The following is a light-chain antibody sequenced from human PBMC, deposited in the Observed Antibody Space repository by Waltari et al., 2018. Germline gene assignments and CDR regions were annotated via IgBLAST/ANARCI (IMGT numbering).Light chain of an antibody. V-gene: IGLV8-61*01. CDR3: VLSMGSGIWM. CDR2: DTN. CDR1: SGSVATTYY. J-gene: IGLJ3*02. Sequence: QTVVTQEPSLSVSPGGTVTLTCGLSSGSVATTYYPSWYQQAPGQAPRTLIFDTNTRSSGVPDLFSGSILDNKAALTITGAQADDECDYYCVLSMGSGIWMFGGGTKLTVL.